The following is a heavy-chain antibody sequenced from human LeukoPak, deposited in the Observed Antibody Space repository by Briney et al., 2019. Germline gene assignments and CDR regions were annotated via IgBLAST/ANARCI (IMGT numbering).Heavy chain of an antibody. Sequence: GASVKVSCKASGYTFTSYYMHWVRQAPGQGLEWMGIINPSGGSTSYAQKFRGRVTMTRDMSTSTVYMELSSLRSEDTAVYYCARAAGTKYYFDYWGQGTLVTVSS. V-gene: IGHV1-46*01. CDR3: ARAAGTKYYFDY. CDR2: INPSGGST. D-gene: IGHD6-13*01. J-gene: IGHJ4*02. CDR1: GYTFTSYY.